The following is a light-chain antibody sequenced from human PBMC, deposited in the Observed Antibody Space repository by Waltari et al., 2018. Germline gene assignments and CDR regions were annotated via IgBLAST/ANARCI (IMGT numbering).Light chain of an antibody. CDR2: KDT. Sequence: SFELTQTSSLSVSPGQTVRITCSGDVLANKYARGFQQKPCQAPILIISKDTERPSGIPERFSGSSSGTTVTLTISGAQVEDEADYYCYSAADNDLGVFGGGTKLTVL. V-gene: IGLV3-27*01. J-gene: IGLJ3*02. CDR3: YSAADNDLGV. CDR1: VLANKY.